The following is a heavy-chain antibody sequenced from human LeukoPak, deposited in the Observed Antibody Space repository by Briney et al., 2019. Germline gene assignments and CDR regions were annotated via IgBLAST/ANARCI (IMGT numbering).Heavy chain of an antibody. Sequence: PGGSLRLSCAASGFTFSSYAMSWVRQAPGKGLEWVSAISGSGGSTYYADSVKGRFTISRDNSKITLYLQMNSLRAEDTAVYYCAKDLVGATTGYFDYWGQGTLVTVSS. CDR2: ISGSGGST. CDR3: AKDLVGATTGYFDY. V-gene: IGHV3-23*01. J-gene: IGHJ4*02. CDR1: GFTFSSYA. D-gene: IGHD1-26*01.